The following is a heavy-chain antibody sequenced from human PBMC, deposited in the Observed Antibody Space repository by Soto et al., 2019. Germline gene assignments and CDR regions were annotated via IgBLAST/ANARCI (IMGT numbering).Heavy chain of an antibody. V-gene: IGHV3-23*01. CDR1: GFTFSSCA. Sequence: PGGSLRLSCAASGFTFSSCAMGWVRQAPGKGLEWVSDIIDSGASTYYADAVKGRFTISRDNSKSTLFLQMNSLRAEDTAVYYSGKGRSYYYYYGVDVWGQGTTVTVSS. CDR2: IIDSGAST. J-gene: IGHJ6*02. CDR3: GKGRSYYYYYGVDV. D-gene: IGHD1-26*01.